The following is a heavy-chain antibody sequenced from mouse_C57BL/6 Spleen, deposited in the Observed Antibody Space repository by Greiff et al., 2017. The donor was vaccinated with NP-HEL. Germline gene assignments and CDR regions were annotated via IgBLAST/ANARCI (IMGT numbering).Heavy chain of an antibody. V-gene: IGHV1-82*01. CDR1: GYAFSSSW. CDR3: AKSPYSGKWYFDD. D-gene: IGHD2-10*01. J-gene: IGHJ1*03. Sequence: QVQLQQSGPELVKPGASVKISCKASGYAFSSSWMNWVKQRPGKGLEWIGRIYPGDGDTNYNGKFKGKATLTADKSSSTAYMQLSSLTSDSSAVYICAKSPYSGKWYFDDWGTGTTVTVSS. CDR2: IYPGDGDT.